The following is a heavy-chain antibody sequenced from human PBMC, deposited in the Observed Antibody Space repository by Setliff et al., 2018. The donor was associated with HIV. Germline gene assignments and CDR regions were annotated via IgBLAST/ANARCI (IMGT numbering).Heavy chain of an antibody. J-gene: IGHJ3*02. CDR3: ASGSPFDGFDM. D-gene: IGHD1-26*01. CDR2: IYTTGST. V-gene: IGHV4-59*11. CDR1: GGSMSTHY. Sequence: SETLSLTCTVSGGSMSTHYWSWIRQTPGKGLEWIGHIYTTGSTHDNPSLRSRVTISIDTSKSHFSLRLKSVTAADTALYYCASGSPFDGFDMWGQGTMVTVSS.